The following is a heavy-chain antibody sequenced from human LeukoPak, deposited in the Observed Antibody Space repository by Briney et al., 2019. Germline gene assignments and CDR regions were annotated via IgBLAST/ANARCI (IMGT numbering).Heavy chain of an antibody. CDR2: INPNSGGT. J-gene: IGHJ4*02. CDR3: ARAPDRGY. V-gene: IGHV1-2*02. CDR1: GYNFTGYY. Sequence: ASVKVSCKASGYNFTGYYMHWVRQAPGRGLEWMGWINPNSGGTNYAQKFQGRVALTRDTSISTAYMELSSLKSDDTAVYYCARAPDRGYWGQGTLVTVSS. D-gene: IGHD3-22*01.